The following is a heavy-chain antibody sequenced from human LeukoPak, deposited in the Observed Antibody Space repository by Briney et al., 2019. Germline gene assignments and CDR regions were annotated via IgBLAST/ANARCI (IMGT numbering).Heavy chain of an antibody. Sequence: PSETLSLTCTVSGGSISSSSYYWGWIRQPPGKGLEWIGSIYYSGSTYYNPSLKSRVTISVDTSKNQFSLKLSSVTAADTAVYYCARSPIQLWSSYYFDYWGQGTLVTVSS. V-gene: IGHV4-39*07. CDR1: GGSISSSSYY. CDR3: ARSPIQLWSSYYFDY. CDR2: IYYSGST. J-gene: IGHJ4*02. D-gene: IGHD5-18*01.